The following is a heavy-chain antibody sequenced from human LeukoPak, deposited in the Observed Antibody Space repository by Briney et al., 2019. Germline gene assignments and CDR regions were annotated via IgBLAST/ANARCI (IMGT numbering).Heavy chain of an antibody. J-gene: IGHJ6*03. Sequence: PGGSLSLSCAASGFTFSSYWMYWVRQAPGKGLVWVSRINSDWSSTSYADSVKGRFTISRDNAKNSLYLQMNSLSAEDTAVYYGASLYGSRYYYYYMDVWGKGTTVTVSS. D-gene: IGHD3-10*01. CDR2: INSDWSST. V-gene: IGHV3-74*01. CDR1: GFTFSSYW. CDR3: ASLYGSRYYYYYMDV.